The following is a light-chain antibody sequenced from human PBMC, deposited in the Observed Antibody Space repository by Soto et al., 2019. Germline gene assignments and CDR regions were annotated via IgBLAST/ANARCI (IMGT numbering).Light chain of an antibody. CDR1: SSGVQTYNL. J-gene: IGLJ2*01. Sequence: QSALTQPASVSGSPGQSITLSCTRTSSGVQTYNLVSWYQHHPGKAPKLMIYEGSQRPSGVSGRCSGSQSGNTASLTISGLQAEYDAVYYCSSYAGAVVFGGGTKVTVL. CDR2: EGS. V-gene: IGLV2-23*01. CDR3: SSYAGAVV.